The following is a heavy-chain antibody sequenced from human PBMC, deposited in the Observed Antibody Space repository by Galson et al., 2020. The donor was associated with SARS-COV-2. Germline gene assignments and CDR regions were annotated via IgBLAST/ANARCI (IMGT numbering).Heavy chain of an antibody. J-gene: IGHJ6*02. D-gene: IGHD3-10*01. V-gene: IGHV1-69*13. Sequence: SVKVSCKASGGTFDQYVISWVRQAPGQGLEWMGGIIPVFGIPYYAQKFQGRLTITADESTNMELSSLRSEDTAVYYCAKGGRGLRADHYYAMDVWGQGTTVTVSS. CDR1: GGTFDQYV. CDR2: IIPVFGIP. CDR3: AKGGRGLRADHYYAMDV.